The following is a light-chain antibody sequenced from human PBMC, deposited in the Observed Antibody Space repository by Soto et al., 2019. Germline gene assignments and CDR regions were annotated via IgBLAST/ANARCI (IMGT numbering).Light chain of an antibody. CDR3: QHYNSHPEE. J-gene: IGKJ1*01. CDR2: KAS. Sequence: DIRVTDPPATLSASFYNSVTFTFRASQSISSWLAWYQQKPGKAPKLLIYKASTLKSGVPSRFSGSGSGTEFTLTISSLQPDDFATYYCQHYNSHPEEFGQGTKVDIK. CDR1: QSISSW. V-gene: IGKV1-5*03.